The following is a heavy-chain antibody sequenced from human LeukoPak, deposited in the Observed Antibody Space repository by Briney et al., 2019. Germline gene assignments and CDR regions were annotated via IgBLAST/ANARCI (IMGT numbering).Heavy chain of an antibody. J-gene: IGHJ4*02. CDR1: SYSISSGYY. Sequence: SETLSLTCAVSSYSISSGYYWGWIRQPPGKGLEWIGSFYHSGITYYNPSLKSRVTISVDTSKNQFSLKLRSVTAADTAVYYCVKVAVGVTKSFDYWGQGTLVTVSS. V-gene: IGHV4-38-2*01. CDR2: FYHSGIT. CDR3: VKVAVGVTKSFDY. D-gene: IGHD1-26*01.